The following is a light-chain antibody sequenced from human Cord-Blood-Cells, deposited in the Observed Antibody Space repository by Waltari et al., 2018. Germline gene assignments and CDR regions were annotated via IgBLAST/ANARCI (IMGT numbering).Light chain of an antibody. J-gene: IGLJ3*02. V-gene: IGLV2-14*03. Sequence: QSALTQPASVSGSPGQSTTISCTGTSSDVGGYNYVSWYQQHPGQAPKLMIYDVSNRPSGVSNRFSGYKAGNTASLTISGLQAEDEADYYCSSYTSSSTWVFGGGTKLTVL. CDR3: SSYTSSSTWV. CDR1: SSDVGGYNY. CDR2: DVS.